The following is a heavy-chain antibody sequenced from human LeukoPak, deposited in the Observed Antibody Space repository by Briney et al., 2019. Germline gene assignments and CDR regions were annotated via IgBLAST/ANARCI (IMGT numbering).Heavy chain of an antibody. J-gene: IGHJ6*02. D-gene: IGHD6-13*01. CDR2: ISNSGGST. CDR1: GFTFSSYA. CDR3: SRHTSSWHAMDV. Sequence: GGSLRLSCAASGFTFSSYAMSWVRQAPGEGLEWVSFISNSGGSTYYADSVKGRFTISRDNAKNTLSLQMNSLRAEDTAVYYCSRHTSSWHAMDVWGQGTTVTVSS. V-gene: IGHV3-23*01.